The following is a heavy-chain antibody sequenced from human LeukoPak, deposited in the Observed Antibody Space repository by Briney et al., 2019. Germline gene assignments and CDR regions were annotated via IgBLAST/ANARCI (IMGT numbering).Heavy chain of an antibody. J-gene: IGHJ4*02. CDR1: GFTFSSYP. D-gene: IGHD1-7*01. CDR3: ARGPGTGHYFDS. Sequence: GGSLRLSCAPSGFTFSSYPINWFRQAPRKGLEWISYLSASGTTIYYADSVKGRFSISRDNAKNLLYLQMNSLRADDTAVYYCARGPGTGHYFDSWGQGTLVTVSS. V-gene: IGHV3-48*03. CDR2: LSASGTTI.